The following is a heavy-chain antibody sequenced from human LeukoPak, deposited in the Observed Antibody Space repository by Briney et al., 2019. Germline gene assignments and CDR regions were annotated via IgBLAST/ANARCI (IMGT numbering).Heavy chain of an antibody. CDR3: ARGRNLVATSGYFDY. Sequence: PGGSLRLSCAASGFTFSSYWMHWVRQAPGKGLVWVSRINSDGSSTSYADSVKGRFTISRDNAKNTLYLQMNSLRAEDTAVYYSARGRNLVATSGYFDYWGQGTLVTVSS. V-gene: IGHV3-74*01. CDR2: INSDGSST. D-gene: IGHD5-12*01. CDR1: GFTFSSYW. J-gene: IGHJ4*02.